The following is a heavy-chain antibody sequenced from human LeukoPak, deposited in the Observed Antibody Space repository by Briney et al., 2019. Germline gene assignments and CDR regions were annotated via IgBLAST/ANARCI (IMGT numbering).Heavy chain of an antibody. CDR1: GFTFSSYG. CDR3: ARDTEYSSSCLAYYYYYGMDV. V-gene: IGHV3-33*01. CDR2: IWYGGSNK. D-gene: IGHD6-6*01. J-gene: IGHJ6*02. Sequence: PGGSLRLSCAASGFTFSSYGMHWVRQPPGKGLEGVGVIWYGGSNKYYADSVKGRFTISRDNSKNTLYLQMNSLRAEDTAVYYCARDTEYSSSCLAYYYYYGMDVWGQGTTVTVSS.